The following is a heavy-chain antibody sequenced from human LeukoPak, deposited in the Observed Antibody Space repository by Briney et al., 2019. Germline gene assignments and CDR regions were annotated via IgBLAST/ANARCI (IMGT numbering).Heavy chain of an antibody. V-gene: IGHV4-38-2*01. D-gene: IGHD5-12*01. CDR1: GYSISSGYY. CDR2: IYYSGST. J-gene: IGHJ3*02. Sequence: SETLSLTCAVSGYSISSGYYWGWIRQPPGKGLEWIGSIYYSGSTYYNPSLKSRVTISVDTSRNQFSLKLSSVTAADTAVYYCARRRGSYDDAFDIWGQGTMVTVSS. CDR3: ARRRGSYDDAFDI.